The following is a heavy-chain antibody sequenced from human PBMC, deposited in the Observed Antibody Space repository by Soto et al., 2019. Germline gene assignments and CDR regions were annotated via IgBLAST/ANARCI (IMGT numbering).Heavy chain of an antibody. Sequence: PGGSLRLSCAASGFTFNSYAMSWVRQAPGKGLEWVSSISSNGGSTYYANSVKGRFTISRDNSKNTLYLQMGSLRAEDMAVYYCASRYCSGGSCNGWFDPWGQGTLVTVSS. V-gene: IGHV3-64*01. J-gene: IGHJ5*02. CDR3: ASRYCSGGSCNGWFDP. CDR2: ISSNGGST. D-gene: IGHD2-15*01. CDR1: GFTFNSYA.